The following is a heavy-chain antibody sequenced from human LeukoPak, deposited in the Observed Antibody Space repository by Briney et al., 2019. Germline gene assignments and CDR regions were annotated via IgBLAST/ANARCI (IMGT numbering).Heavy chain of an antibody. CDR2: ISAYNGNT. CDR1: GYTFTSYG. J-gene: IGHJ4*02. D-gene: IGHD3-3*01. Sequence: ASVKVSCKASGYTFTSYGISWVRQAPGQGLEWVGWISAYNGNTNYAQKLQGRVTMTTDTSTGTAYMELRSLRSDGTAVYYCAREKGITNYFDYWGQGTLVTVSS. V-gene: IGHV1-18*01. CDR3: AREKGITNYFDY.